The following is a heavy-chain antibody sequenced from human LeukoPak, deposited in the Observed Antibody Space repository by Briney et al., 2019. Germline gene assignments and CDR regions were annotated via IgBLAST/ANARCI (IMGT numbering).Heavy chain of an antibody. J-gene: IGHJ3*02. CDR2: IKQDGSET. CDR1: GFAFSSNW. CDR3: ASGSGWISDI. Sequence: GGSLRLSCAASGFAFSSNWMNWVRQAPGKGLEWVANIKQDGSETYYVDSVKGRFTISRDNAKNSLYLRMNSLRAEDTAVYYCASGSGWISDIWGQGTMVTVSS. D-gene: IGHD6-19*01. V-gene: IGHV3-7*01.